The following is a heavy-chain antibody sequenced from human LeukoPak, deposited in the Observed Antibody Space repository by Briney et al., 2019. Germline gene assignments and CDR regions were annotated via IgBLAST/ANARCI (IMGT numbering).Heavy chain of an antibody. CDR2: IYYSGST. V-gene: IGHV4-59*08. Sequence: KPSETLSLTCTVSGGSISNYYWSWIRQPPGKGLEYIGYIYYSGSTNYNPSLKSRVTISVDTSKNQFSLKLSSVTAADTAVYYCARHDPMVAGMDVWGQGTTVTVSS. CDR1: GGSISNYY. CDR3: ARHDPMVAGMDV. J-gene: IGHJ6*02. D-gene: IGHD3-10*01.